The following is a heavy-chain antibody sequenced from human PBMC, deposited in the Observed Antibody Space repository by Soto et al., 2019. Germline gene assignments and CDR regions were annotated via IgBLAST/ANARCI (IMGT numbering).Heavy chain of an antibody. Sequence: ASVKVSCKASGYTFTCYYMHWVRQAPGQGLEWMGWINPNSGGTNYAQKFQGRVTMTRDTSISTAYMELSRLRSDGTAVYYCARDRVSYGSYYYYYGMDVWGQGTTVTVSS. CDR2: INPNSGGT. J-gene: IGHJ6*02. D-gene: IGHD5-18*01. V-gene: IGHV1-2*02. CDR3: ARDRVSYGSYYYYYGMDV. CDR1: GYTFTCYY.